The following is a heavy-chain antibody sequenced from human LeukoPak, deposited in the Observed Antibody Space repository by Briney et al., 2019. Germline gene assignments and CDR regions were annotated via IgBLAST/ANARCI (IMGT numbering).Heavy chain of an antibody. CDR2: ISAYNGNT. V-gene: IGHV1-18*01. CDR3: AREFPPYKYSSSWYPPFDY. J-gene: IGHJ4*02. D-gene: IGHD6-13*01. Sequence: GASVKVSCKASGYTFTSYGISWVRQAPGQGLEWMGWISAYNGNTNYAQKLQGRVTMTTDTSTSTAYMELRSLRSDDTAVYYCAREFPPYKYSSSWYPPFDYWGQGTLVTVSS. CDR1: GYTFTSYG.